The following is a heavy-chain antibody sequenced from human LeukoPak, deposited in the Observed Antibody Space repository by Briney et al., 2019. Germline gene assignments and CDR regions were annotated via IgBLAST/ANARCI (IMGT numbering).Heavy chain of an antibody. CDR3: ARDRVRGNSNPFFDY. CDR2: IYYSGST. J-gene: IGHJ4*02. V-gene: IGHV4-61*01. D-gene: IGHD4-11*01. Sequence: SETLSLTCTVSGGSVSSGTYYWSWIRQPPGKGLEWIGYIYYSGSTNYNPSLKSRVTISVDTSKNQFSLKLSSVTAAHTAVYYCARDRVRGNSNPFFDYWGQGTLVTVSS. CDR1: GGSVSSGTYY.